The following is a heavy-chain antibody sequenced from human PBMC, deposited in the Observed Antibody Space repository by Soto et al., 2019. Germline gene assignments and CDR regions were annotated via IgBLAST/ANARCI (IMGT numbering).Heavy chain of an antibody. CDR3: ARESPAPVYGDYGVY. J-gene: IGHJ4*02. D-gene: IGHD4-17*01. CDR1: GGTFSSYT. CDR2: IIPILGIA. Sequence: QVQLVQSGAEVKKPGSSVKVSCKASGGTFSSYTISWVRQAPGQGLEWMGRIIPILGIANYAQKFQGRVTITADKSTSTAYMELSSLRSEDTAVYYCARESPAPVYGDYGVYWGQGALVTVSS. V-gene: IGHV1-69*08.